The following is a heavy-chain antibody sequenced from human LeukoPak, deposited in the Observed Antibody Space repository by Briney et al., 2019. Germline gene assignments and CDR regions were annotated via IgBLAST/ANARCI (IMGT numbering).Heavy chain of an antibody. V-gene: IGHV1-18*01. CDR2: ISAYNGNT. Sequence: GASVKVSCKASGYTSTSYGISWVRQAPGQGLEWMGWISAYNGNTNYAQKLQGRVTMTTDTSTSTAYMELRSLRSDDTAVYYCARASFNYYDSSGYPYYFDYWGQGTLVTVSS. CDR1: GYTSTSYG. CDR3: ARASFNYYDSSGYPYYFDY. D-gene: IGHD3-22*01. J-gene: IGHJ4*02.